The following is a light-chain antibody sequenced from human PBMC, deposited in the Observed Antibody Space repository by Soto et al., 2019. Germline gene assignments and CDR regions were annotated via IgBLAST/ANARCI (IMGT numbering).Light chain of an antibody. CDR3: QQRTGWPRGT. Sequence: EIVLTQSPATLSLSPGERATLSCMASQSVGTVLAWYQQKPGQAPRVLIHDASNRAAGVPARFSGSGSGTDFTLTISSLEHADSAVYFCQQRTGWPRGTFGQGTRLEIK. J-gene: IGKJ2*02. CDR2: DAS. V-gene: IGKV3-11*01. CDR1: QSVGTV.